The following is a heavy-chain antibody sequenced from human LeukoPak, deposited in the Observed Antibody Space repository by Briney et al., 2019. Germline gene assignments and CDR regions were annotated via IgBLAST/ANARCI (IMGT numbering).Heavy chain of an antibody. D-gene: IGHD3-10*01. Sequence: ASVKVSCKASGYTFTGYYMHWVRQAPGQGLEWMGWINPNSGGTNYARKFQGRVTMTRDTSISTAYMELSRLRSDDTAVYYCARGDYGSGSPFDYWGQGTLVTVSS. CDR1: GYTFTGYY. CDR3: ARGDYGSGSPFDY. V-gene: IGHV1-2*02. CDR2: INPNSGGT. J-gene: IGHJ4*02.